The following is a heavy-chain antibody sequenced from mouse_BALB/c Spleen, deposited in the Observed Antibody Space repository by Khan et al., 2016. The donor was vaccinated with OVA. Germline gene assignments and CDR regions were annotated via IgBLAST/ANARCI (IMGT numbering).Heavy chain of an antibody. Sequence: QVQLQQSGPGLVQPSQSLSITCTVSGFSLTSYGVHWVRQSPGKGLEWLGVIWRGGSTDYNAAFMSRLSITKDNSKSQVFFKMNSLQADDTAIYYCAKNRGKYGNYDYYAMDYWGQGTSVTVSS. CDR2: IWRGGST. CDR1: GFSLTSYG. CDR3: AKNRGKYGNYDYYAMDY. D-gene: IGHD2-1*01. V-gene: IGHV2-5*01. J-gene: IGHJ4*01.